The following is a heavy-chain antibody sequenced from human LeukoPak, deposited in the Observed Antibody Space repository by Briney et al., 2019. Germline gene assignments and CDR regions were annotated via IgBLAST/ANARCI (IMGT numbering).Heavy chain of an antibody. D-gene: IGHD3-3*01. CDR1: GGSFSGYY. J-gene: IGHJ6*02. V-gene: IGHV4-59*01. CDR3: ARDTYYDFWSGYSYYGMDV. CDR2: IYYSGST. Sequence: SETLSLTCAVYGGSFSGYYWSWIRQPPGKGLEWIGYIYYSGSTNYNPSLKSRVTIPVDTSKNQFSLKLSSVTAADTAVYYCARDTYYDFWSGYSYYGMDVWGQGTTVTVSS.